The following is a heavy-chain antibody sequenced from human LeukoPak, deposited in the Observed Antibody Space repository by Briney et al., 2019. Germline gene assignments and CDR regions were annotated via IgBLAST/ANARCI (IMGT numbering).Heavy chain of an antibody. J-gene: IGHJ4*02. Sequence: SETLSLTCALYVGSFSDYYWSWIRQPPGKGLEWIGEINHSVSTNYNPSLKSRVTISVDTSKNQFSLKLSSVTAADTAVYYCARGTPMATNYYFDCRRQGSLVGDCS. CDR1: VGSFSDYY. CDR3: ARGTPMATNYYFDC. V-gene: IGHV4-34*01. D-gene: IGHD5-18*01. CDR2: INHSVST.